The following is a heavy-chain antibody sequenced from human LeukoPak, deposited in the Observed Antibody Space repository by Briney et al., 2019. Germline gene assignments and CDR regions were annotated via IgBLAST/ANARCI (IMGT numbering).Heavy chain of an antibody. D-gene: IGHD5-18*01. CDR1: GFTFTKNW. CDR3: ARDLRAGSYAFD. V-gene: IGHV3-7*01. Sequence: GGSLRLSCAASGFTFTKNWMTWVRQAPGKGLEWVANIKQDGTEKYYVDSVKGRFAISRDNAKNSVYLQMNSLRAEDTAIYYCARDLRAGSYAFDWGQGTLVTVSS. J-gene: IGHJ4*02. CDR2: IKQDGTEK.